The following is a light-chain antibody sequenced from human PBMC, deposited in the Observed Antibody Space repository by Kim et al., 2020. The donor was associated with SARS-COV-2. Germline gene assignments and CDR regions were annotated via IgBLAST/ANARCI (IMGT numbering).Light chain of an antibody. CDR3: QSYDSSLSGWV. J-gene: IGLJ3*02. V-gene: IGLV1-40*01. Sequence: QRVTISWTGSSSNIGAGYDVHWYQQLPGTAPKLLIYGNSNRPSGVPDRFSGSKSGTSASLAITGLQAEDEADYYCQSYDSSLSGWVFGGGTQLTVL. CDR2: GNS. CDR1: SSNIGAGYD.